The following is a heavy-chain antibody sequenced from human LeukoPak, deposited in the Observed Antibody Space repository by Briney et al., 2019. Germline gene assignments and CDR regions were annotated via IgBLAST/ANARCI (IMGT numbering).Heavy chain of an antibody. V-gene: IGHV3-9*01. CDR3: AKDYGYSSSWYDY. D-gene: IGHD6-13*01. Sequence: GGSLRLSCEASGFTFDDYGVHWVRQAPGKGLEWVSTISWNSASVGYVDSVKGRFTISRDNAKKTLYLQMNSLRPEDTALYYCAKDYGYSSSWYDYWGQGTLVTVSS. CDR1: GFTFDDYG. J-gene: IGHJ4*02. CDR2: ISWNSASV.